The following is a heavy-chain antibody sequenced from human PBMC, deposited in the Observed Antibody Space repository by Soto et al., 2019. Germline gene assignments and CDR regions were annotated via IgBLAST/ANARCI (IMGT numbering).Heavy chain of an antibody. J-gene: IGHJ5*02. V-gene: IGHV4-30-2*01. CDR3: ARGRVVVPAAVMFNCLDP. D-gene: IGHD2-2*01. CDR1: GAPITWGGYS. CDR2: IFHGGST. Sequence: SETLSLTCAISGAPITWGGYSWNWIRQPPGKGLEWIGYIFHGGSTYYNPSLRSRVTISVDRSRTQFSLKMSSVTAADTAVYYCARGRVVVPAAVMFNCLDPWGQGALVTVSS.